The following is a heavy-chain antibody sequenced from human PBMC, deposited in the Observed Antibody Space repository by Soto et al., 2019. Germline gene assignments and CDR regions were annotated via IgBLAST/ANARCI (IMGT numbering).Heavy chain of an antibody. Sequence: GGSLRLSCVASGFTFSTYAMSWVRQAPGKGLEWVSALTPSGGETYYADSVKGRFTISRDNSMNALYLQMNSLRVEDTAVYYCAHPRGYAVFDAYDIWGQGTMVTVSS. CDR3: AHPRGYAVFDAYDI. CDR2: LTPSGGET. CDR1: GFTFSTYA. D-gene: IGHD1-1*01. V-gene: IGHV3-23*01. J-gene: IGHJ3*02.